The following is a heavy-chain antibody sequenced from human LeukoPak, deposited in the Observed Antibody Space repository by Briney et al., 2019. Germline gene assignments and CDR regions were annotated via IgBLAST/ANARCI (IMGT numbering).Heavy chain of an antibody. CDR1: GFTVSGNY. J-gene: IGHJ3*02. CDR3: ARETVTTVTTYALDI. D-gene: IGHD4-17*01. Sequence: QPGRSLRLSCVASGFTVSGNYMTWVRQAPGKGLECVSVNYSGGTTHYRDSVKGRFTISRDNSKNTLYLQMNSLRAEDTAVYYCARETVTTVTTYALDIWGQGTMVTVSS. V-gene: IGHV3-53*01. CDR2: NYSGGTT.